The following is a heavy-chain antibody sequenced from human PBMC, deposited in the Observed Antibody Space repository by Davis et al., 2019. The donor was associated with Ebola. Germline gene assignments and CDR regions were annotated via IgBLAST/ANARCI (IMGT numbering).Heavy chain of an antibody. Sequence: GESLKISCAASGFTFSSFEMSWVRQAPGKGLEWVSVIYSGGSTYYADSVKGRFTISRDNAKNSLYLQMNSLRAEDTAVYYCARGDSSGYRDAFDIWGQGTTVTVSS. CDR1: GFTFSSFE. D-gene: IGHD3-22*01. V-gene: IGHV3-53*01. CDR2: IYSGGST. J-gene: IGHJ3*02. CDR3: ARGDSSGYRDAFDI.